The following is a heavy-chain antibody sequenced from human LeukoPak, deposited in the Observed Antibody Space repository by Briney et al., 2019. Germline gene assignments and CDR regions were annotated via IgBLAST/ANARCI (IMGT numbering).Heavy chain of an antibody. D-gene: IGHD3-9*01. CDR1: GGTFSSYA. CDR2: IIPIFGTA. V-gene: IGHV1-69*13. Sequence: GASVKVSCKASGGTFSSYAISWVRRAPGQGFEWMGGIIPIFGTANYAQKFQGRVTITADESTSTAYMELSSLRSEDTAVYYCANQQSRYDILTGYYRYFDYWGQGTLVTVSS. J-gene: IGHJ4*02. CDR3: ANQQSRYDILTGYYRYFDY.